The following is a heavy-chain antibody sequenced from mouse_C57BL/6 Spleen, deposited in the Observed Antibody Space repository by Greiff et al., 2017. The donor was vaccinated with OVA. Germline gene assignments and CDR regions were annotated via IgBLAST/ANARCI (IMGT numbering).Heavy chain of an antibody. CDR2: ISDGGSYT. D-gene: IGHD1-1*01. Sequence: EVKLVESGGGLVKPGGSLKLSCAASGFTFSSYAMSWVRQTPEKRLEWVATISDGGSYTYYPDNVKGRFTISRDNAKNNLYLQMSHLKSEDTAMYYCAREEDYYGSSYDYYAMDYWGQGTSVTVSS. CDR3: AREEDYYGSSYDYYAMDY. V-gene: IGHV5-4*01. CDR1: GFTFSSYA. J-gene: IGHJ4*01.